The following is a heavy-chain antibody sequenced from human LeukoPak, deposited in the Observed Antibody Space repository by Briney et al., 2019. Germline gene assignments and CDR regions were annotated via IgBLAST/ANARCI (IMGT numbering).Heavy chain of an antibody. CDR2: INPNSCGT. Sequence: GSSVQDSCQACGWTFTGYFLHWVRQPGGRGLEWMGWINPNSCGTNYAQKFQGRVTMTRDTSISTDYMELSRLRSDDTAVYYCARLSGSSWDDYWGQGTLVTVSS. V-gene: IGHV1-2*02. CDR3: ARLSGSSWDDY. CDR1: GWTFTGYF. J-gene: IGHJ4*02. D-gene: IGHD6-13*01.